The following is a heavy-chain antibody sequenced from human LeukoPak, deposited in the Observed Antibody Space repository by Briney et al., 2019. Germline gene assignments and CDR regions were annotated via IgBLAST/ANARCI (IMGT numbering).Heavy chain of an antibody. CDR2: IYYSGST. Sequence: SQTLSLTCTVSGGSISSSSYYWGWIRQPPGKGLEWIGSIYYSGSTYYNPSLKSRVTISVDTSKNQFSLKLSSVTAADTAVYYCASPRYYGFWSGPFSLDYWGQGTLVTVSS. V-gene: IGHV4-39*01. J-gene: IGHJ4*02. D-gene: IGHD3-3*01. CDR1: GGSISSSSYY. CDR3: ASPRYYGFWSGPFSLDY.